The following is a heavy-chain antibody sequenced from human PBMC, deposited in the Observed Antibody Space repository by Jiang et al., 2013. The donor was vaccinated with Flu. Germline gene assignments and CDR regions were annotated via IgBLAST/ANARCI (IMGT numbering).Heavy chain of an antibody. J-gene: IGHJ4*02. CDR2: IIPIFGTA. CDR3: AGHQYYYDSSGYLDY. D-gene: IGHD3-22*01. CDR1: GGTFSSYA. V-gene: IGHV1-69*01. Sequence: GGTFSSYAISWVRQAPGQGLEWMGGIIPIFGTANYAQKFQGRVTITADESTSTAYMELSSLRSEDTAVYYCAGHQYYYDSSGYLDYWGQGTLVTVSS.